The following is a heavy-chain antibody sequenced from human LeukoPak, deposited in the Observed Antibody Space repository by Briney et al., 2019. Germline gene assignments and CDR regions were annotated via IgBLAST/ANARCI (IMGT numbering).Heavy chain of an antibody. V-gene: IGHV3-48*03. CDR2: ISSSGSTI. CDR1: GFTFSSYE. D-gene: IGHD5-18*01. CDR3: ARDPLDTAMVRHYYYYHMDV. J-gene: IGHJ6*03. Sequence: GGSLRLSCAASGFTFSSYEMNWVRQAPGKGLEWVSYISSSGSTIYYADSVKGRFTISRDNAKNSLYLQMNSLRAEDTAVYYCARDPLDTAMVRHYYYYHMDVWGKGTTVTVSS.